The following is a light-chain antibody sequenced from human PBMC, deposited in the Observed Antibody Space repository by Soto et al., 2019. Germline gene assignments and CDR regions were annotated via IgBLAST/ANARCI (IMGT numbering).Light chain of an antibody. CDR1: QSVSGW. CDR2: DAS. CDR3: QQYESFSGT. J-gene: IGKJ1*01. Sequence: DIPPTMSPATVSASVCHTVTVTSRASQSVSGWLAWYQQKPGEAPKLLIYDASALPRGVPSRFSGSGSGTKFTLTIASLQPDDFATYYCQQYESFSGTFGPGTKVDIK. V-gene: IGKV1-5*01.